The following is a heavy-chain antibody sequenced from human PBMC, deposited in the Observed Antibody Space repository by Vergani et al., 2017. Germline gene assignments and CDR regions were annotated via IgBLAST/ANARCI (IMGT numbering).Heavy chain of an antibody. J-gene: IGHJ4*02. CDR2: INHSGST. V-gene: IGHV4-34*01. D-gene: IGHD3-10*01. CDR1: GGSFSGYY. CDR3: AREVETPMVRGVIGY. Sequence: QVQLQQWGAGLLKPSETLSLTCAVYGGSFSGYYWSWIRQPPGKGLEWRGEINHSGSTNYHPSLKSRVTISVDTSKNQFSLKLSSVTAADTAVYYCAREVETPMVRGVIGYWGQGTLVTVSS.